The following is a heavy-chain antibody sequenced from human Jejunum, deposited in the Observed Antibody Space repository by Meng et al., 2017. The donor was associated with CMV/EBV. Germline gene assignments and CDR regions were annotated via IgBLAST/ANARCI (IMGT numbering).Heavy chain of an antibody. CDR2: SFYSGNS. Sequence: YWPWLRPPPGKGLEWIGYSFYSGNSYYNPSLQSRAIISVDTSRNQFSLNLTSVTAADTAVYYCARDSASISDSTGHYHASGTLDMWGQGTLVTVSS. J-gene: IGHJ3*02. V-gene: IGHV4-30-4*08. CDR1: Y. CDR3: ARDSASISDSTGHYHASGTLDM. D-gene: IGHD3-9*01.